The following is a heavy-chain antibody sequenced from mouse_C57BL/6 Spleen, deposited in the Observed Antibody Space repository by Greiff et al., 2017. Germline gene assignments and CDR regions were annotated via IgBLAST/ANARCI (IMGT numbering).Heavy chain of an antibody. V-gene: IGHV5-9*01. CDR3: ARQGNNYFDY. CDR1: GFTFSSYT. J-gene: IGHJ2*01. D-gene: IGHD2-1*01. Sequence: EVMLVESGGGLVKPGGSLKLSCAASGFTFSSYTMSWVRQTPEKRLEWVATISGGGGNTYYPDSVKGRFTISSDNAKNTLYLQMSSLRSEDTALYYCARQGNNYFDYWGQGTTLTVSS. CDR2: ISGGGGNT.